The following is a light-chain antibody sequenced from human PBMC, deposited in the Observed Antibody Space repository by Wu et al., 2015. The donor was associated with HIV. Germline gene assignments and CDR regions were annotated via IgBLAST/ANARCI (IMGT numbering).Light chain of an antibody. CDR3: QQYGSSPWT. J-gene: IGKJ1*01. CDR2: GAS. V-gene: IGKV3-20*01. CDR1: QSVSSSY. Sequence: EIVLTQSPGTLSLSPGERATLSCRASQSVSSSYLAWYQQKPGQAPRLLIYGASSRATGIPDRFSGSGSGTDFILTISRLEPEDFAVYYCQQYGSSPWTFGQGTKVEMK.